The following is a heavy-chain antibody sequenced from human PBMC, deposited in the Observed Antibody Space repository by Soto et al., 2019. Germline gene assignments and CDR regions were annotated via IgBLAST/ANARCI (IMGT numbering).Heavy chain of an antibody. D-gene: IGHD3-3*01. CDR3: AKAGRRLRFLGLDV. CDR1: GFLVNNYD. Sequence: SLRLSCAVSGFLVNNYDNSWVRQAPGKGLEWVSSISGSSSSIYYADSVKGRFTSSRDNSKNTLYLQMNSLRAEDTAVYYCAKAGRRLRFLGLDVWGQGTTVTVSS. CDR2: ISGSSSSI. V-gene: IGHV3-23*01. J-gene: IGHJ6*02.